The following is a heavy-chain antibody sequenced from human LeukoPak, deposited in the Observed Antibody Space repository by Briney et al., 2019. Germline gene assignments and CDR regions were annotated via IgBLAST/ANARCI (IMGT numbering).Heavy chain of an antibody. V-gene: IGHV1-8*01. CDR2: MNPNSGNT. CDR1: GYTFTSYD. D-gene: IGHD3-16*02. J-gene: IGHJ4*02. Sequence: ASVKVSCKASGYTFTSYDINWVRQATGQGLEWMGWMNPNSGNTGYAQKFQGRVTMTRNTSISTAYMELSSLRSEDTAVYYCARGRSDYDYVWGSYRYPIDYRGQGTLVTVSS. CDR3: ARGRSDYDYVWGSYRYPIDY.